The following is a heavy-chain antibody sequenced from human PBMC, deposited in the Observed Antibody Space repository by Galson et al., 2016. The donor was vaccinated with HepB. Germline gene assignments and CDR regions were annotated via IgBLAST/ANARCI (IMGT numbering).Heavy chain of an antibody. CDR3: ATLGTLDVFCSGGTCYPTEDY. J-gene: IGHJ4*02. V-gene: IGHV4-31*03. CDR1: VGSINGGGYH. D-gene: IGHD2-15*01. Sequence: TPSLTCSVSVGSINGGGYHWSWVRQHPGKGLEWIGYTYYTGATYYNPSLKSRVTIPVDTSKTQFALNLTSVTGAATAVHYCATLGTLDVFCSGGTCYPTEDYWGQGTLVTVSS. CDR2: TYYTGAT.